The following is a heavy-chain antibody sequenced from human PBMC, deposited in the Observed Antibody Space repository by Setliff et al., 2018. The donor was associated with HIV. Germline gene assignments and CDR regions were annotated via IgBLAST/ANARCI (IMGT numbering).Heavy chain of an antibody. CDR1: GGSINSGGYY. Sequence: PSETLSLTCTVSGGSINSGGYYWVWIRQPALKGLEWIGRIYTSGLTNYNPSLKSRVTISVDTSKNQSSLKLTSVTAADTAVYYCARYSPRGYTLTGPYWGQGTLVTVSS. D-gene: IGHD6-25*01. CDR2: IYTSGLT. CDR3: ARYSPRGYTLTGPY. J-gene: IGHJ4*02. V-gene: IGHV4-61*02.